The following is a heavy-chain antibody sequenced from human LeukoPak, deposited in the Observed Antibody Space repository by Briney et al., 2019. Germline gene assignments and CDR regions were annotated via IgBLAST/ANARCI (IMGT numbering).Heavy chain of an antibody. V-gene: IGHV4-61*02. Sequence: PSETLSLTCTVSGGSISSDNYYWSWIRQPAGKGLEWIGRIYTSGSTNYNPSLKSRVTISVDTSKNQFSLRLSSVTAADTAVYYCARGDGYNIAIDYWGQGTLVTVSS. CDR3: ARGDGYNIAIDY. CDR2: IYTSGST. D-gene: IGHD5-24*01. CDR1: GGSISSDNYY. J-gene: IGHJ4*02.